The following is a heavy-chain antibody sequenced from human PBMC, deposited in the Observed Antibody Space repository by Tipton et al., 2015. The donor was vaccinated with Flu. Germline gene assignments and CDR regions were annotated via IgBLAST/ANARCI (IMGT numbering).Heavy chain of an antibody. CDR1: GGSISSYY. CDR3: ARDPSLGMPDYFDY. CDR2: IYNSQYT. Sequence: TLSLTCTVSGGSISSYYWNWIRQPPGKGLEWIGYIYNSQYTKYSPSLKSRVTISVDTSKKQFSLRLRSVTAADTAVYYCARDPSLGMPDYFDYWGQGTLVTASS. V-gene: IGHV4-59*12. J-gene: IGHJ4*02. D-gene: IGHD2-2*01.